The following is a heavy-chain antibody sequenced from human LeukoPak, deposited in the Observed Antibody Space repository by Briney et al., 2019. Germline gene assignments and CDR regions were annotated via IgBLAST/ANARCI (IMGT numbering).Heavy chain of an antibody. CDR1: GGSISSGDYY. CDR2: IYYSGST. V-gene: IGHV4-30-4*01. Sequence: PSETLSLTCTVSGGSISSGDYYWSWIRQPPGKGLEWIGYIYYSGSTYYNPSLKSRVTISVDTSKNQFSLKLSSVTAADTAVYYCARLLDILTGIRHGDYYYGMDVWGQGTTVTVSS. CDR3: ARLLDILTGIRHGDYYYGMDV. J-gene: IGHJ6*02. D-gene: IGHD3-9*01.